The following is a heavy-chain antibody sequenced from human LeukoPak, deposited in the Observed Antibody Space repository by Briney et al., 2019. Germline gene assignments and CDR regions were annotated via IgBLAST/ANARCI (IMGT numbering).Heavy chain of an antibody. CDR2: INPNSGNT. V-gene: IGHV1-8*03. Sequence: GASVKVSCKASGYTFTGYYMHWVRQAPGQGLEWMGWINPNSGNTGYAQKFQGRVTITRNTSISTAYMELSSLRSEDTAVYYCARVWWELNAFDIWGQGTMVTVSS. CDR1: GYTFTGYY. J-gene: IGHJ3*02. CDR3: ARVWWELNAFDI. D-gene: IGHD1-26*01.